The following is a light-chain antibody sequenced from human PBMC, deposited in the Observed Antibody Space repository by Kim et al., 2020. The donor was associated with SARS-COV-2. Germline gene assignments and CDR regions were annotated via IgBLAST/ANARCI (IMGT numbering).Light chain of an antibody. CDR1: QDIIDY. CDR3: QQYDSLPYT. Sequence: DIQMTQSPSSLSASVGDRVTITCQASQDIIDYLNWYHQKPGKAPKLLIYDASKLRTGVPSRFSGTGSETSFTFTISSLQPEDVGTYFCQQYDSLPYTFGQGTKLEI. V-gene: IGKV1-33*01. J-gene: IGKJ2*01. CDR2: DAS.